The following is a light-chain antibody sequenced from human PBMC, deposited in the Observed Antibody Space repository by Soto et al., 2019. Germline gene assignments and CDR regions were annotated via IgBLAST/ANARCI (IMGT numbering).Light chain of an antibody. CDR1: QGVTTN. J-gene: IGKJ5*01. CDR3: QQYNNWPFS. V-gene: IGKV3-15*01. Sequence: EILMTQSPAILSVSPGERATLSCRAGQGVTTNFAWYQQKSGQSPRLLIYDVSIRATGVPARFSGTGSETDFTLTISGLQSEDSAIYFCQQYNNWPFSFGQGTRLEN. CDR2: DVS.